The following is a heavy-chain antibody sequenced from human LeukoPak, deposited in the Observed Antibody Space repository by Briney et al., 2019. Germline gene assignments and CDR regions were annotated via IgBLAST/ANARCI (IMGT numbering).Heavy chain of an antibody. Sequence: ASVKVSCMASGYTFTASYIHWVRQAPGQGLEWMGWINPSSGATNSAQKFLGRVTMTRDTSMSTVYMELSMLTSDDTAEYYCARGGRISGEVRGSFLEYWGQGTLVTVSS. CDR2: INPSSGAT. CDR1: GYTFTASY. CDR3: ARGGRISGEVRGSFLEY. V-gene: IGHV1-2*02. J-gene: IGHJ4*02. D-gene: IGHD3-10*01.